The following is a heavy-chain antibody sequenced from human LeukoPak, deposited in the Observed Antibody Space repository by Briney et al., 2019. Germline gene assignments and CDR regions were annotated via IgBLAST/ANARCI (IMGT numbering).Heavy chain of an antibody. Sequence: GGSLRLSCAASGFTFNNYGMHWVRQAPGKGLEWVSGISWGSDSIGYADSVKGRFTISRDNAKNSLYLQMNSLRAEDTALYYCAKTFTSGWAIFDSWGQGTLVTVSS. CDR2: ISWGSDSI. J-gene: IGHJ4*02. V-gene: IGHV3-9*01. CDR1: GFTFNNYG. CDR3: AKTFTSGWAIFDS. D-gene: IGHD6-19*01.